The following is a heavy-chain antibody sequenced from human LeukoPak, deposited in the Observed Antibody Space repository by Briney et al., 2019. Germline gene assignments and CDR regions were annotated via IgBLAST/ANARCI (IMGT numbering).Heavy chain of an antibody. V-gene: IGHV3-23*01. CDR2: ISGTSGST. CDR3: AKDQFRAGSRGGYFDY. D-gene: IGHD3-10*01. Sequence: GGSLRLSCAASGFTFTSYAMSWVRQAPGKGLEWVSFISGTSGSTYYADSVKGRFTISRDNSKNTLYLQMNSLRAEDTAVYYCAKDQFRAGSRGGYFDYWGQGTLVTVSS. J-gene: IGHJ4*02. CDR1: GFTFTSYA.